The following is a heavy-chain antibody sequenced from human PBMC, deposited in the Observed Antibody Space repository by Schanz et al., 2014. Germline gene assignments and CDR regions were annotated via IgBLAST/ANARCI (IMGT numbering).Heavy chain of an antibody. CDR2: IVPIAGIT. CDR1: GGTFTSYT. Sequence: QVQLVQSGAEVKKPGSSMKVSCKASGGTFTSYTINWVRQAPGQGLEWMGRIVPIAGITNYAQKLQGRVTMTADTSTSTAYMDLRSLRSDDTALYYCTRGGYSYALSAFDIWGQGTMVTVSS. V-gene: IGHV1-69*02. J-gene: IGHJ3*02. CDR3: TRGGYSYALSAFDI. D-gene: IGHD5-18*01.